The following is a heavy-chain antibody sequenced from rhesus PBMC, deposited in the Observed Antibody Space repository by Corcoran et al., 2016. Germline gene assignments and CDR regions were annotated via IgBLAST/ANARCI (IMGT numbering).Heavy chain of an antibody. CDR2: ISGSSSTT. Sequence: EVQLLAAGGGLVQPGGSLRLPCVAPGFTFSDPSMDRVRQAAGRGLEWFSSISGSSSTTLYPVSVKGRFTISRDNAKNTVYLQMNSLRAEDTAVYYCAREGSGYERGYFEFWGQGALVTVSS. V-gene: IGHV3-110*01. CDR1: GFTFSDPS. CDR3: AREGSGYERGYFEF. J-gene: IGHJ1*01. D-gene: IGHD5-24*01.